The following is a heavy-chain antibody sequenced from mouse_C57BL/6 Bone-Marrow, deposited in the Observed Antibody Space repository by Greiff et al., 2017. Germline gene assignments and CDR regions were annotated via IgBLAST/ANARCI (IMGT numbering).Heavy chain of an antibody. CDR1: GFNIKDDY. V-gene: IGHV14-4*01. Sequence: QLQQSGAELVRPGASVKLSCTASGFNIKDDYMHWVKQRPEQGLEWIGWIDPENGDTEYASKFQGKATITAETSSNTAYLQLSSLTSEDTAVYYCTPIYYGNYPYAMDYWGQGTSVTVSS. D-gene: IGHD2-1*01. CDR3: TPIYYGNYPYAMDY. CDR2: IDPENGDT. J-gene: IGHJ4*01.